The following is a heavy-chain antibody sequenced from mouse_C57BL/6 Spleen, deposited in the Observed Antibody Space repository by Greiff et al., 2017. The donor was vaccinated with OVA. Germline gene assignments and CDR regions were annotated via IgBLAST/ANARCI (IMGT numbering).Heavy chain of an antibody. D-gene: IGHD1-1*01. Sequence: VQRVESGPGLVQPSQSLSITCTVSGFSLTSYGVHWVRQSPGKGLEWLGVIWSGGSTDYNAAFISRLSISKDNSKSQVFFKMNSLQADDTAIYYCARPYYYGSSWYFDVWGTGTTVTVSS. J-gene: IGHJ1*03. CDR3: ARPYYYGSSWYFDV. CDR2: IWSGGST. V-gene: IGHV2-2*01. CDR1: GFSLTSYG.